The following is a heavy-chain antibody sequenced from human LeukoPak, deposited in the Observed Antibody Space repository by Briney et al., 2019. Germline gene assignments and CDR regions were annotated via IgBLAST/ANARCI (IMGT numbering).Heavy chain of an antibody. Sequence: GGSLRLSCAASGFSFSSYEMHWVRQAPRKGLEWISYISSGGTTIYYADSVKGRFTISRDNAKNSLYLQLSSLRAEDTAVYYCARDPMVLAAAFDYWGQGTQVTVSS. CDR3: ARDPMVLAAAFDY. D-gene: IGHD3-10*01. CDR2: ISSGGTTI. J-gene: IGHJ4*02. CDR1: GFSFSSYE. V-gene: IGHV3-48*03.